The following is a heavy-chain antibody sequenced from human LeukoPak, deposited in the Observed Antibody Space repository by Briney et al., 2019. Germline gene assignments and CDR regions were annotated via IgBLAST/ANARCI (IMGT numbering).Heavy chain of an antibody. J-gene: IGHJ4*02. D-gene: IGHD6-19*01. V-gene: IGHV3-23*01. CDR1: GFTFSSHA. Sequence: GGSLRLSCGASGFTFSSHAMTWVRQAPGKGLEWVSAISISGDTTYYADAVKGRFTISRDNSENTVYLRMNSLRAEDTAEYYCAKDSNGWYQRGSNYFDYWGQGTLVTVSS. CDR2: ISISGDTT. CDR3: AKDSNGWYQRGSNYFDY.